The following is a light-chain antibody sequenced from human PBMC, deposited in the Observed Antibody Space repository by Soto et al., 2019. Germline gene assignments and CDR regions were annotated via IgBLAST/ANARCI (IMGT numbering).Light chain of an antibody. CDR1: QSVSSN. V-gene: IGKV3-15*01. Sequence: EIVMTQSPATLSVSPGERATLSCRASQSVSSNLAWYQQKPGQAPRLLIYDTFPRATGIPARFSGSGSGTEFTLTILSLQSEDFAVYYCQQYNNWPLTFGGGTKVEIK. CDR2: DTF. CDR3: QQYNNWPLT. J-gene: IGKJ4*01.